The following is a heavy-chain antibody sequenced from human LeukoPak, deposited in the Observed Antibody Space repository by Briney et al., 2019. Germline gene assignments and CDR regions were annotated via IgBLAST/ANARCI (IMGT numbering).Heavy chain of an antibody. D-gene: IGHD4-23*01. CDR3: ARGTVVHDAFDI. J-gene: IGHJ3*02. CDR1: GGSFSGYY. Sequence: SETLSLTCAVYGGSFSGYYWSWIRQPPGKGLEWIGYIYHSGSTYYNPSLKSRVTISVDRSKNQFSLKLSSVTAADTAVYYCARGTVVHDAFDIWGQGTMVTVSS. CDR2: IYHSGST. V-gene: IGHV4-34*01.